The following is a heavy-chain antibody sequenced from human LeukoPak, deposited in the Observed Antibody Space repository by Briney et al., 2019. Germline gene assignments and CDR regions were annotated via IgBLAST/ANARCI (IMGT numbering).Heavy chain of an antibody. CDR1: GGTFSSYA. Sequence: SVKVSCKASGGTFSSYAISWVRQAPGQGLEWMGGIIPIFGTANYAQKFQGRVTITADESTSTAYMELSSLRSEDTAVYYCAREGRGNSFPLTNWGQGTLVTVSS. V-gene: IGHV1-69*13. D-gene: IGHD4-23*01. CDR2: IIPIFGTA. J-gene: IGHJ4*02. CDR3: AREGRGNSFPLTN.